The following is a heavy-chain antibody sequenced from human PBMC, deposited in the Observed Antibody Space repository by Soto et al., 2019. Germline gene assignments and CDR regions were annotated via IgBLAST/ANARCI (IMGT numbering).Heavy chain of an antibody. J-gene: IGHJ4*02. D-gene: IGHD6-6*01. CDR1: GFTFSSYA. Sequence: HPGGSLRLSCAASGFTFSSYAMSWVRQAPGKGLEWVSVISVSDDSTYYADSVKGRFTISRDNSKNTLYLQMNSLRAEDTAVYYCAKRSSSSTFDYWGQGTLVTVSS. V-gene: IGHV3-23*01. CDR3: AKRSSSSTFDY. CDR2: ISVSDDST.